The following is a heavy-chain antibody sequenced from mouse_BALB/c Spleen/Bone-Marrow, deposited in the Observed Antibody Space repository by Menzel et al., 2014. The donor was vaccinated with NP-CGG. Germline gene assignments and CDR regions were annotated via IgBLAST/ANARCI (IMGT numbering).Heavy chain of an antibody. Sequence: QVQLQQSGPGLVQPSQSLSITCTVSGFSLTSYGVHWIRQSPGKGLEWLGVIWSGGSTDYNAPFISRLSISKDNSKSQVFFKMNSLQANDTAIYYCVRNSIRRNAMDYWGQGTSVTVSS. CDR2: IWSGGST. J-gene: IGHJ4*01. CDR3: VRNSIRRNAMDY. CDR1: GFSLTSYG. D-gene: IGHD2-12*01. V-gene: IGHV2-2*02.